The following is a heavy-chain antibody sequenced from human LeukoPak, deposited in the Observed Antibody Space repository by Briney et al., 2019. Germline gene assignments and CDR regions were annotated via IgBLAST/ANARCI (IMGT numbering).Heavy chain of an antibody. CDR1: GFSLSTSGMC. Sequence: SGPTLVNPTQTLTLTCTFSGFSLSTSGMCVSWIRQPPGKALEWLARIDWDDDKYYSTSLKTRLTISKDTSKNQVVLTMTNMDPVDTATYYCARIRTPYGSGSYYNFDWGHGTLVTVSS. J-gene: IGHJ4*01. CDR2: IDWDDDK. CDR3: ARIRTPYGSGSYYNFD. V-gene: IGHV2-70*11. D-gene: IGHD3-10*01.